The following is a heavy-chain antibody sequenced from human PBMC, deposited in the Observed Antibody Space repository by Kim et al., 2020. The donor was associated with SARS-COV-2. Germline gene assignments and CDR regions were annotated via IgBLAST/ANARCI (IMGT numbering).Heavy chain of an antibody. J-gene: IGHJ6*02. CDR1: GFTFSSYA. D-gene: IGHD1-26*01. Sequence: GGSLRLSCAASGFTFSSYAMSWVRQAPGKGLEWVSAISGSGGSTYSADSVKGRFTISRDNSKNTLYLQMNSLRAEDTAVYYWAKVSGSYFYYYYGMDVWGHGTTVTVSS. CDR2: ISGSGGST. CDR3: AKVSGSYFYYYYGMDV. V-gene: IGHV3-23*01.